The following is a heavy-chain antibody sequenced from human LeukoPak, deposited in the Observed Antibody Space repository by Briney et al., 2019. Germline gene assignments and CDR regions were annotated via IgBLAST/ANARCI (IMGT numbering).Heavy chain of an antibody. D-gene: IGHD2-2*01. CDR1: GFTFSSYA. J-gene: IGHJ6*04. CDR3: ARDDLVVVPAAKDYYYYGMDV. CDR2: ISYDGSNK. V-gene: IGHV3-30*04. Sequence: PGRSLRLSCAASGFTFSSYAMHWVRQAPGKGLEWVAVISYDGSNKYYADSVKGRFTISRDNSKNTLYLQMNSLRAEDTAVYYCARDDLVVVPAAKDYYYYGMDVWGKGTRVTVSS.